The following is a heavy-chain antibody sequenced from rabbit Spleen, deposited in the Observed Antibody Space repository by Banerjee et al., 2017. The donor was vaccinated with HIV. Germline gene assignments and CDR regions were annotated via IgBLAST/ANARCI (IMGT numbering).Heavy chain of an antibody. CDR1: GFTLSSYY. V-gene: IGHV1S7*01. Sequence: QLVESGGGLVQPGGSLKLSCKASGFTLSSYYMNWVRQAPGKGLEWIGYIDPVFGITYYASWVNGRFSISRENAQNTVFLQMTSLTAADTATYSCARDGAGGSYFALWGQGTLVTVS. D-gene: IGHD8-1*01. CDR2: IDPVFGIT. CDR3: ARDGAGGSYFAL. J-gene: IGHJ3*01.